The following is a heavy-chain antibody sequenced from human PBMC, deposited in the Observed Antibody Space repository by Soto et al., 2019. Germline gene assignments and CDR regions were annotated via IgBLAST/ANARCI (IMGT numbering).Heavy chain of an antibody. Sequence: QLQLEESGPGLVQPSETLSLTCIVSGGSISSGSYYWGWIRQPPGKGLEWIGRFYYSGSPYYSPSLKSRVTLSGDTSKNQISLRLSSVAAADTAVYYCARISGASRYMDVWGKGTTVTVSS. CDR2: FYYSGSP. J-gene: IGHJ6*03. V-gene: IGHV4-39*01. CDR3: ARISGASRYMDV. D-gene: IGHD3-10*01. CDR1: GGSISSGSYY.